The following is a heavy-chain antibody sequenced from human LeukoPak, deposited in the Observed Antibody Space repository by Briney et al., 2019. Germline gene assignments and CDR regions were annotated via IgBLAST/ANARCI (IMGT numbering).Heavy chain of an antibody. CDR2: IKQDGSEK. J-gene: IGHJ4*02. Sequence: GGSLRLSCAASGFTFSSYSMNWVRQAPGKGLEWVANIKQDGSEKYYVDSVKGRFTISRDNAKNSLYLQMNSLRAEDTAVYYCARVMFTFGGGEFDYWGQGTLVTVSS. CDR3: ARVMFTFGGGEFDY. V-gene: IGHV3-7*01. CDR1: GFTFSSYS. D-gene: IGHD3-16*01.